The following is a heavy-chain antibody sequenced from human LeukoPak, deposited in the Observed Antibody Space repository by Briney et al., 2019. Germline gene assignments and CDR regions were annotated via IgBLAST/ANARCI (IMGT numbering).Heavy chain of an antibody. Sequence: GGSLRLSCAASGFTFSSYGMHWVRQAPGKGLEWVAVIYSGGNTYYADSVAGRFTISRDTATNTVYLQMNSLRADDTAVYYCAREDSGYGLHLDYWGQGTLVTVSS. J-gene: IGHJ4*02. D-gene: IGHD5-12*01. CDR2: IYSGGNT. CDR3: AREDSGYGLHLDY. CDR1: GFTFSSYG. V-gene: IGHV3-66*01.